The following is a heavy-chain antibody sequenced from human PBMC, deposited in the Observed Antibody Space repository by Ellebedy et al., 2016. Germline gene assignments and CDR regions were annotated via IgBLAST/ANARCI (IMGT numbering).Heavy chain of an antibody. CDR3: ATGQISVAGYLRHRTNYGMDV. Sequence: ASVKVSCKASGGTFSSYAISWVRQAPGQGLEWMGRIIPILGIANYAQKFQGRVTITADKSTSTAYMELSSLRSEDTAVYYCATGQISVAGYLRHRTNYGMDVWGQGTTVTVSS. J-gene: IGHJ6*02. V-gene: IGHV1-69*04. D-gene: IGHD6-19*01. CDR2: IIPILGIA. CDR1: GGTFSSYA.